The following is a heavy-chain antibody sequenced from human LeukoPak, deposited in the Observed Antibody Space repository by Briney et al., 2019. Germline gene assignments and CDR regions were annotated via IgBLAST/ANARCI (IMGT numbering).Heavy chain of an antibody. D-gene: IGHD6-13*01. J-gene: IGHJ6*02. Sequence: PGGSLRLSCVASGFTFKYHAINWVRQAPGKGLEWVAFISNDGTNTYYADSMKGRFTISRDDSKNTLYLQMNSLRADDTAVYYCARDSYSSTWSPYYHYYAMDLWGPGTTVTVSS. CDR3: ARDSYSSTWSPYYHYYAMDL. V-gene: IGHV3-30-3*01. CDR2: ISNDGTNT. CDR1: GFTFKYHA.